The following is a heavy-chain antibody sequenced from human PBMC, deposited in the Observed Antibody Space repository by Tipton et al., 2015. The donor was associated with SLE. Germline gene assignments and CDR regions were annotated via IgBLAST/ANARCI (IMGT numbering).Heavy chain of an antibody. D-gene: IGHD3-10*01. CDR1: GGSISSGSYY. J-gene: IGHJ5*02. Sequence: TLSLTCTVSGGSISSGSYYWSWIRQPAGKGLEWIGRIYTSGSTNYNPSLKSRVTISVDTPKNQFSLKLSSVTAADTAVYYCARVGSRDQPWGQGTLVTVSS. V-gene: IGHV4-61*02. CDR3: ARVGSRDQP. CDR2: IYTSGST.